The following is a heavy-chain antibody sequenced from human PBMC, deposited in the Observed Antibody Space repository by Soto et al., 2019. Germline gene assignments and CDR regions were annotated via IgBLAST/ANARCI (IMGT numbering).Heavy chain of an antibody. CDR3: ARDRTDSGYYTNWLDP. D-gene: IGHD3-22*01. CDR2: IIPIFGPT. V-gene: IGHV1-69*06. CDR1: GGAFGSDA. Sequence: SSVKVSCKASGGAFGSDALTRGRQAPGQGLEWVGRIIPIFGPTNYAQNLKGRVTISADKSTLTSYMELHSLTSDDTALYYCARDRTDSGYYTNWLDPWGQGTQVTVSS. J-gene: IGHJ5*02.